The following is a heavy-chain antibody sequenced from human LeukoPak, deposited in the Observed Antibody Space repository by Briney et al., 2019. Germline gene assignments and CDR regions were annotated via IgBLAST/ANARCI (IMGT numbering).Heavy chain of an antibody. Sequence: ASVKVSCKASGYTFTSYGISWVRQAPGQGLEWMGWISAYNGNTNYAQKLQGRVTMTTDTSTSTAYMELRSLRSDDTAVYYCARDQDIVVVVAATPDALDIWGQGTMVTVSS. CDR3: ARDQDIVVVVAATPDALDI. J-gene: IGHJ3*02. CDR1: GYTFTSYG. V-gene: IGHV1-18*01. D-gene: IGHD2-15*01. CDR2: ISAYNGNT.